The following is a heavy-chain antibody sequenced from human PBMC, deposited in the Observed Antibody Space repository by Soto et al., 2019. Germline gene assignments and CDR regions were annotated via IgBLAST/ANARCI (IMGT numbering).Heavy chain of an antibody. D-gene: IGHD1-1*01. Sequence: QVQLQQWGAGLVKPSETLSLSCAVYGQSFSVHSWPWIRQPPGKGLEWIGEINESGSTYYNPSLKSRVTISTDTSKNQFSLKLSSVSAADTAAYFCARGSGIVALPGELEDVKYDYWGQGTLVNVSS. CDR2: INESGST. CDR3: ARGSGIVALPGELEDVKYDY. CDR1: GQSFSVHS. J-gene: IGHJ4*02. V-gene: IGHV4-34*01.